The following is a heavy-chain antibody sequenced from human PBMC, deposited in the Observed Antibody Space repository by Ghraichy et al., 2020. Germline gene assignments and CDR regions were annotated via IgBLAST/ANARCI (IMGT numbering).Heavy chain of an antibody. D-gene: IGHD4-17*01. V-gene: IGHV3-74*01. CDR3: ARGRNGDSLFDY. CDR1: GFTFRSYW. Sequence: GSLRLSCAAYGFTFRSYWMHWVRQAPGKGLVWISRIVSDGSSINYADSVKGRFTISRDDAKNTLYLQMNSLRAEDTAVYYCARGRNGDSLFDYWGQGTLVTVSS. J-gene: IGHJ4*02. CDR2: IVSDGSSI.